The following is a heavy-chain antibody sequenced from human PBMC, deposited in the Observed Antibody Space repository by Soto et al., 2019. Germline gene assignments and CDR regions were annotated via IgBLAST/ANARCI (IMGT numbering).Heavy chain of an antibody. D-gene: IGHD5-12*01. J-gene: IGHJ4*02. CDR2: ISSSSSYI. Sequence: GGSLRLSCAASGFTFSSYSMNWVRQAPGKGLEWVSSISSSSSYIYYADSVKGRFTISRDNAKNSLYLQMNSLRAEDTAVYYCARVRPRRDGYNDYWGQGTLVTVSS. CDR1: GFTFSSYS. CDR3: ARVRPRRDGYNDY. V-gene: IGHV3-21*01.